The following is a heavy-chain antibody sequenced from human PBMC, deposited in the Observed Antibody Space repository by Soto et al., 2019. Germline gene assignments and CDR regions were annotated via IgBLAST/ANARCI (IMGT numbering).Heavy chain of an antibody. V-gene: IGHV1-69*13. CDR3: ASVPYYGYSYGYDYYGMDV. D-gene: IGHD5-18*01. Sequence: AVNVSCKASGGAFSSYAISWVRQAPGKGLEWMGGIIPILGTANYAQKCQGRVTITGHESTSTAYMELRSLRSEDTAVYYCASVPYYGYSYGYDYYGMDVWGQGTTVTVSS. CDR1: GGAFSSYA. CDR2: IIPILGTA. J-gene: IGHJ6*02.